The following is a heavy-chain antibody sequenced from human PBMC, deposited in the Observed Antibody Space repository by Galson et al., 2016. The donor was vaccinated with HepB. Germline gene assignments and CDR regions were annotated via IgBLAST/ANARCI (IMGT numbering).Heavy chain of an antibody. D-gene: IGHD3-22*01. Sequence: SLRLSCAASGFTFSNYGMHWLRLAPGKGLEWVTTISFHGVDQFYADSVRGRFTISRDDSRNTVYLQMNNLRVEDTAVYYCATDSSKAYYDDEYFHNWGQGTLFTVSS. CDR3: ATDSSKAYYDDEYFHN. CDR2: ISFHGVDQ. J-gene: IGHJ1*01. CDR1: GFTFSNYG. V-gene: IGHV3-30*03.